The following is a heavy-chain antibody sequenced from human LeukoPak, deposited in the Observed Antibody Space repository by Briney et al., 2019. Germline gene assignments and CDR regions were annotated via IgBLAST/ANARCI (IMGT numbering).Heavy chain of an antibody. D-gene: IGHD3-10*01. CDR3: ATTGVMVRGVSYYFDF. J-gene: IGHJ4*02. V-gene: IGHV1-18*01. CDR1: GYSFITYD. Sequence: ASMKVSCKTSGYSFITYDMNWLRQAPGQGLEWMGRINTYNGNTNFAQNLQGRVTMTTDTSTSTAYMELRSLRSDDTAVYYCATTGVMVRGVSYYFDFWGQGTLVTVSS. CDR2: INTYNGNT.